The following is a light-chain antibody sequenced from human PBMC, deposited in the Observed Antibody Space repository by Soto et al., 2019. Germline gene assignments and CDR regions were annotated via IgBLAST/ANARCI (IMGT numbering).Light chain of an antibody. CDR2: DVT. CDR3: SSYTSSSTPYV. CDR1: SNDVGGYNY. Sequence: QSALTQPASVSGSPGQSIAISCTGTSNDVGGYNYVSWYQQHPVKAPQLIIYDVTNRPSGVSDRFSGSKSGNTASLTISGLQAEDEADYYCSSYTSSSTPYVFGTGT. V-gene: IGLV2-14*01. J-gene: IGLJ1*01.